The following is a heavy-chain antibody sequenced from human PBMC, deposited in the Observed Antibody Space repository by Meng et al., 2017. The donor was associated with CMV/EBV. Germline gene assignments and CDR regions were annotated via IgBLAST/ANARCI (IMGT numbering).Heavy chain of an antibody. V-gene: IGHV3-21*01. CDR2: ISSSSSYI. J-gene: IGHJ6*02. D-gene: IGHD3-3*01. Sequence: GESLKISCAASGFTFSSYSMNWVRQAPGKGLEWVSSISSSSSYIYYADSVKGRFTISRDNAKNSLYLQMNSLRAEDTAVYYCARDGFLEWLLYMAAGTYYCYGMDVWGQGTTVTVSS. CDR1: GFTFSSYS. CDR3: ARDGFLEWLLYMAAGTYYCYGMDV.